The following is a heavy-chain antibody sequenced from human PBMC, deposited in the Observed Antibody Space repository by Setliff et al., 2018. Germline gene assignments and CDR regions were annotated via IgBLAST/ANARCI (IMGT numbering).Heavy chain of an antibody. D-gene: IGHD1-26*01. CDR3: ARAPPNRYSGSYEYFYMDV. J-gene: IGHJ6*03. CDR1: GGSISSYY. V-gene: IGHV4-4*08. CDR2: IYASGST. Sequence: SETLSLTCTVSGGSISSYYWSWIRQPPGKGLEWIGYIYASGSTNYNPSLKSRVTLPVDTSKNQFALKVSSVTAADTAVYYCARAPPNRYSGSYEYFYMDVWGKGTTVTVSS.